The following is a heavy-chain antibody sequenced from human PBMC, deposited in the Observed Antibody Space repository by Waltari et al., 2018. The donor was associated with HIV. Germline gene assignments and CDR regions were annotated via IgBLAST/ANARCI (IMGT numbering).Heavy chain of an antibody. D-gene: IGHD4-17*01. CDR2: IKPDTGEA. CDR3: ARGEDVAVTNIPPGYRLDF. CDR1: GSRFTAYY. Sequence: QVVLEQSGPELRTPGASVPVSCKVSGSRFTAYYLPWVRQIPGQGLEWMGRIKPDTGEATYAPTFEGRVTMTRDTSSTSTHMELARLTYGDTAVYFCARGEDVAVTNIPPGYRLDFWAQGSLITVSS. J-gene: IGHJ4*02. V-gene: IGHV1-2*06.